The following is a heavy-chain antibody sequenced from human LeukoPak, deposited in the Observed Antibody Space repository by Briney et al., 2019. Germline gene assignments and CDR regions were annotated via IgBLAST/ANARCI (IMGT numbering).Heavy chain of an antibody. J-gene: IGHJ4*02. CDR1: GFTVSSKY. D-gene: IGHD5-24*01. CDR2: IYSGGST. V-gene: IGHV3-66*01. Sequence: GGSLILSCAASGFTVSSKYMSWVRQAPGKGLEWVSVIYSGGSTYYADSVKGRFTISRDNSKNTVYLQMNSLRAEDTAVYYCARESSGWLQLFDYWGQGTLVTVSS. CDR3: ARESSGWLQLFDY.